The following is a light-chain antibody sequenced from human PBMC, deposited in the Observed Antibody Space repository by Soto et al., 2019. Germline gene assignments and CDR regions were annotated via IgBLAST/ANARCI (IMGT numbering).Light chain of an antibody. CDR3: QQYNNWPWT. Sequence: EIVVTQSPATLSVSPGGRATLSCRASQSISDTLAGYQQKPGQAPRLLIYSASRGATGFPARFSGSGSGTDFTLTISCLQSEDFAAYYCQQYNNWPWTFGQGTKVDIK. J-gene: IGKJ1*01. V-gene: IGKV3-15*01. CDR1: QSISDT. CDR2: SAS.